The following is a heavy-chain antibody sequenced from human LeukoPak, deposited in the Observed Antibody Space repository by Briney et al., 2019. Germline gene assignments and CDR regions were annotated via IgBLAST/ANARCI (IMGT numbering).Heavy chain of an antibody. V-gene: IGHV1-2*02. Sequence: ASVKVSCKASGYTFTGYYMHWVRQAPGQGLEWMGWINPNSGGTNYAQKFQGRVTMTRDTSISTAFMELSRLRSDDTAVYYCARDKPNYYYYYMDVWGKGTTVTVSS. CDR3: ARDKPNYYYYYMDV. CDR2: INPNSGGT. J-gene: IGHJ6*03. CDR1: GYTFTGYY.